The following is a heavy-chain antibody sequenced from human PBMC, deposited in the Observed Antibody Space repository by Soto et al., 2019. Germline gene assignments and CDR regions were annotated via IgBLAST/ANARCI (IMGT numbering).Heavy chain of an antibody. J-gene: IGHJ4*02. V-gene: IGHV3-7*01. Sequence: GGSLRLSCAASGFTFSYYQMIWVRQAPGKGLEWVANIKQDGIEKYYVDSVKGRFTISRDNAKNSLYLQMDSLRAEDTAVYYCATTKRSDAFDYWGQGTLVTVSS. D-gene: IGHD2-2*01. CDR3: ATTKRSDAFDY. CDR1: GFTFSYYQ. CDR2: IKQDGIEK.